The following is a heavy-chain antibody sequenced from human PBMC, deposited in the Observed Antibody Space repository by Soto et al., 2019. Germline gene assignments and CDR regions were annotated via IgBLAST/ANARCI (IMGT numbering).Heavy chain of an antibody. J-gene: IGHJ6*02. V-gene: IGHV1-69*13. Sequence: ASVKVSCKASGGTFSSYAISWVRQAPGQGLEWMGGIIPIFGTANYAQKFQGRVTITADESTSTAYMELSSLRSEDTAVYYCARVVGPRDGYNQNGMDVWGQGTTVTV. CDR2: IIPIFGTA. D-gene: IGHD5-12*01. CDR1: GGTFSSYA. CDR3: ARVVGPRDGYNQNGMDV.